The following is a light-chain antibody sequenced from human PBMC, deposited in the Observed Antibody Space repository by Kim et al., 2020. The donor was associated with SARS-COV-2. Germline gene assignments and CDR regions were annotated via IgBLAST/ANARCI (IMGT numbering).Light chain of an antibody. J-gene: IGLJ2*01. CDR1: KLREKF. Sequence: SYELTQPPSVSVSPGQTASITCSGDKLREKFASWFQQKPGQSPVLVIYQDTKRPSGIPERFSASNYGNTATLTISGTQAMDEADYYCQAWGSSTVVFGGGTKVTVL. CDR3: QAWGSSTVV. CDR2: QDT. V-gene: IGLV3-1*01.